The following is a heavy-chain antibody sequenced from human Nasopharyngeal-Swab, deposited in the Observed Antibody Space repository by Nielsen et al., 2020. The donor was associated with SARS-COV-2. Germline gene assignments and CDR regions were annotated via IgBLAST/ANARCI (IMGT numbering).Heavy chain of an antibody. CDR1: RGSFSGYY. D-gene: IGHD2-21*01. CDR2: VYRYGDT. V-gene: IGHV4-34*01. CDR3: ARLGVVVPAAISGP. Sequence: SETLSLTCAVYRGSFSGYYWGWIRQPPGKALEYIGAVYRYGDTYYNPSLKSRVTISVDTSKNQFSLTLTSVTAADTAVYFCARLGVVVPAAISGPWGQGSLVAVSS. J-gene: IGHJ5*02.